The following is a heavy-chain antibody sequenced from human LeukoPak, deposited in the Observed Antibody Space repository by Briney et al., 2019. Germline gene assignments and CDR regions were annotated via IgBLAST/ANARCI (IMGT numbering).Heavy chain of an antibody. J-gene: IGHJ4*02. V-gene: IGHV4-34*01. Sequence: SETLPLTCTVYGGSFSGYYWSWIRQPPGKGLEWIGEINHSGSTNYNPSLKSRVTISVDTSKNQFSLKLTSVTAADTAVFYCAAREQGRVLSYWGQGTLVTVSS. D-gene: IGHD1/OR15-1a*01. CDR2: INHSGST. CDR1: GGSFSGYY. CDR3: AAREQGRVLSY.